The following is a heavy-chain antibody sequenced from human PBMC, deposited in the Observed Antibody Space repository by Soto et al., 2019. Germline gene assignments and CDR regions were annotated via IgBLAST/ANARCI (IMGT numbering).Heavy chain of an antibody. CDR1: GGSISSGGYY. CDR2: IYYSGST. D-gene: IGHD3-10*01. CDR3: ARDQYYGSGSYSHFDY. J-gene: IGHJ4*02. Sequence: SETLSLTCTVSGGSISSGGYYWSWIRQHPGKGLEWIGYIYYSGSTYYNPSLKSRVTISVDTSKNQFSLKLSSVTAADTAVYYCARDQYYGSGSYSHFDYWGQGTLVTVSS. V-gene: IGHV4-31*03.